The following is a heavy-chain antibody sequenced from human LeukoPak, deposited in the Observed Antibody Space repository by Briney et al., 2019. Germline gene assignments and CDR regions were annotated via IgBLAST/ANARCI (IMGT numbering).Heavy chain of an antibody. CDR2: IYYSGST. V-gene: IGHV4-39*07. CDR1: GGSISSSSYY. CDR3: AGTVGSSGWYGAFDI. Sequence: SETLSLTCTVSGGSISSSSYYWGWIRQPPGKGLEWIGSIYYSGSTYYNLSLKSRVTISVDTSKNQFSLKLSSVTAADTAVYYCAGTVGSSGWYGAFDIWGQGTMVTVSS. J-gene: IGHJ3*02. D-gene: IGHD6-19*01.